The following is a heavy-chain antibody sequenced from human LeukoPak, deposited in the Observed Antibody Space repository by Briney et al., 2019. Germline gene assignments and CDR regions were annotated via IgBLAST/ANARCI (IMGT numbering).Heavy chain of an antibody. D-gene: IGHD3-22*01. CDR2: INPNSGGT. V-gene: IGHV1-2*06. CDR1: GYTFTGYY. Sequence: ASVKVSCKASGYTFTGYYMHWVRQAPGQGLEWMGRINPNSGGTNYAQKFQGRVTMTRDTSISTAYMELSRLRSDDTAVYYCVRFRYYYDSSGYYLYYFDYWGQGTLVTVSS. CDR3: VRFRYYYDSSGYYLYYFDY. J-gene: IGHJ4*02.